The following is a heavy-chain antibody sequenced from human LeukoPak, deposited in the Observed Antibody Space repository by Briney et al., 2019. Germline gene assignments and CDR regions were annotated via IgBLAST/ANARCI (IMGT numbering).Heavy chain of an antibody. CDR2: IYYSRSN. CDR3: ARQQSAGAFDY. J-gene: IGHJ4*02. V-gene: IGHV4-39*01. CDR1: GGSISSSSYY. Sequence: PSETLSLTCTVSGGSISSSSYYWGWIRQPPGKGLEWIGSIYYSRSNYYNPSLKSRVTISVDTSKNQFSLKLSSVTAADTAVYYCARQQSAGAFDYWGQGTLVTVSP. D-gene: IGHD3-10*01.